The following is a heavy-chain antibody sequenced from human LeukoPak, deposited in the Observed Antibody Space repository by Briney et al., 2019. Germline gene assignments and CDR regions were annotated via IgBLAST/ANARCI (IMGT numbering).Heavy chain of an antibody. V-gene: IGHV3-23*01. D-gene: IGHD1-26*01. J-gene: IGHJ4*02. Sequence: GGSLRLSCAASGFTFSSYAMSWVRQAPGKGGEWVSAISGSGGSTYYADSVKGRFTISGDNSKNTLYLQMNSPRAEDTAVYYCAKDGDSGSYQYYFDYWGQGTLVTVSS. CDR2: ISGSGGST. CDR3: AKDGDSGSYQYYFDY. CDR1: GFTFSSYA.